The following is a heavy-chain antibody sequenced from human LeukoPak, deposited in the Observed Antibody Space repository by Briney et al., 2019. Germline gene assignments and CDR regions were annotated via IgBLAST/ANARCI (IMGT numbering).Heavy chain of an antibody. CDR3: ARGRITMVRGVGFNWFDP. J-gene: IGHJ5*02. CDR2: MNPNSGNT. V-gene: IGHV1-8*01. Sequence: ASVKVSCKASGYTFTSYDINWVRQATGQGLEWMGWMNPNSGNTGYAQKFQGRVTMTRNTSISTAYMELSSLRSEDTAVYYCARGRITMVRGVGFNWFDPWGQGTLVTVSS. CDR1: GYTFTSYD. D-gene: IGHD3-10*01.